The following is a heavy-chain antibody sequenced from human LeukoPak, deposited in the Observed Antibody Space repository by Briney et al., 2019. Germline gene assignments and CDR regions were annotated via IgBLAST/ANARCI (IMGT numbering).Heavy chain of an antibody. CDR2: IARDGSIK. J-gene: IGHJ4*02. Sequence: PGGSLRLSCAASGFAFGSYVMHWVRQTPGKGLEWVAVIARDGSIKYYGESVKGRFTISRDSSKNTLYLQMNSLRNEDTAVYYCAKDLGDARSWYLDYWGQGTLVTVSS. CDR1: GFAFGSYV. D-gene: IGHD3-16*01. V-gene: IGHV3-30*18. CDR3: AKDLGDARSWYLDY.